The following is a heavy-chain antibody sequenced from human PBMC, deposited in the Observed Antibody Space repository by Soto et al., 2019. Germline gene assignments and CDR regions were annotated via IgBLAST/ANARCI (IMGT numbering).Heavy chain of an antibody. Sequence: GGSLRLSCAASGFTFSGYAMHWVRQASGKGLEWVGRIRSKANSYATAYAASVKGRFTISRDDSKNTAYLQMNSLKAEDTAVYYCTPLSYSGMDAWGQGTTVTVSS. V-gene: IGHV3-73*01. CDR2: IRSKANSYAT. CDR1: GFTFSGYA. J-gene: IGHJ6*02. CDR3: TPLSYSGMDA.